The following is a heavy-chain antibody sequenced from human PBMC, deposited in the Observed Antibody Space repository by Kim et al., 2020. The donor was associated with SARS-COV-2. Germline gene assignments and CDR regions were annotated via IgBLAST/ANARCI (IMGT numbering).Heavy chain of an antibody. J-gene: IGHJ5*02. D-gene: IGHD3-9*01. V-gene: IGHV1-18*04. Sequence: ASVKVSCKASGYTFTSYGISWVRQAPGQGLEWMGWISAYNGNTNYAQKLQGRVTMTTDTSTSTAYMELRSLRSDDTAVYYCARVGGYDILTGYYLAGWFDPWGQGTLVTVSS. CDR1: GYTFTSYG. CDR2: ISAYNGNT. CDR3: ARVGGYDILTGYYLAGWFDP.